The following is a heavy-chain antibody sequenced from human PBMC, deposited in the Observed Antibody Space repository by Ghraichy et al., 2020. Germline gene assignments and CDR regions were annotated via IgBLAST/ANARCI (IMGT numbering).Heavy chain of an antibody. J-gene: IGHJ2*01. CDR2: IYHSGST. CDR1: GGSISSGGYS. D-gene: IGHD3-3*01. CDR3: ARGHYDFWSGYAFDL. Sequence: SETLSLTCAVSGGSISSGGYSWSWIRQPPGKGLEWIGYIYHSGSTYYNPSLKSRVTISVDRSKNQFSLKLSSVTAADTAVYYCARGHYDFWSGYAFDLWGRGTLVTVSS. V-gene: IGHV4-30-2*01.